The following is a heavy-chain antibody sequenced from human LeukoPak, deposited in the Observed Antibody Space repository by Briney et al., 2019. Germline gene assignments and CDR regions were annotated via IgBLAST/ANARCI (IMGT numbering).Heavy chain of an antibody. CDR2: INPSGGST. Sequence: GASVTVSFTASGYTFTMYYIHWVRQAPAQGLEWMGIINPSGGSTHYAHRFQGRVTMTRDTSTSTVYMELSSLRSEDTAVYYCARGSESPSSDGWVITATALDSWGQGTLVTVSS. CDR1: GYTFTMYY. D-gene: IGHD2-15*01. J-gene: IGHJ4*02. V-gene: IGHV1-46*01. CDR3: ARGSESPSSDGWVITATALDS.